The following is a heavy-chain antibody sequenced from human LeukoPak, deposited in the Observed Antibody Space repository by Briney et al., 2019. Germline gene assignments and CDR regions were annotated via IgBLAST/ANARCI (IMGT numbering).Heavy chain of an antibody. J-gene: IGHJ4*02. CDR2: ISYSGST. V-gene: IGHV4-59*01. CDR1: GGSISSYY. CDR3: ARDLGPSRGFDY. Sequence: SETLSLTCTVSGGSISSYYWSWIRQPPGKGLEWIGYISYSGSTYYNPSLKSRVTISVDTSKKQFSLKLSSVTAADTAVYYCARDLGPSRGFDYWGQGTLVTVSS. D-gene: IGHD3-10*01.